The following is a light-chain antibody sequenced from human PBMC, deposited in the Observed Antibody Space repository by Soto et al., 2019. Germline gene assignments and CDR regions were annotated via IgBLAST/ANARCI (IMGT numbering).Light chain of an antibody. CDR1: QSVTSSF. V-gene: IGKV3-20*01. J-gene: IGKJ1*01. CDR3: HQSGDSPT. CDR2: GKS. Sequence: EVLLTQSPGTLSLSPGDRATLSCRASQSVTSSFLAWYQQKPGQDPRLLIYGKSSRATGIPDRFSGSGSGTDITLTISRLEPEDFAVYYCHQSGDSPTFGQGTKVDIK.